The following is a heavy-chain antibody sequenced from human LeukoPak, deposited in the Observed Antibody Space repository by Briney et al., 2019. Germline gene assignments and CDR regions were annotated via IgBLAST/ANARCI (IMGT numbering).Heavy chain of an antibody. V-gene: IGHV4-39*07. D-gene: IGHD1-1*01. CDR2: IYYSGST. CDR3: ARDRSVWNDVGYFDY. Sequence: SETLSLTCTVSGGSISSSSYYWGWIRQPPGKGLEWIGSIYYSGSTYYNPSLKSRVTISVDTSKNHFSLKLSSVTAADTAVYYCARDRSVWNDVGYFDYWGQGSLVTVSS. CDR1: GGSISSSSYY. J-gene: IGHJ4*02.